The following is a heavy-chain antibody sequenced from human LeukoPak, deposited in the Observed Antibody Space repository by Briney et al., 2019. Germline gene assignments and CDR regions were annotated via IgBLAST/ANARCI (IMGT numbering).Heavy chain of an antibody. V-gene: IGHV4-34*01. D-gene: IGHD2-2*01. J-gene: IGHJ4*02. CDR2: INHSGRT. CDR3: ARGQPATIDY. Sequence: SETLSLTCAVSGGAFSGYYWSWLRQPPGNGLEWIGEINHSGRTNYNPSLKSRVTISVDTSKNQFSLKLSSVTAADTAVYYCARGQPATIDYWGQGTLVTVSS. CDR1: GGAFSGYY.